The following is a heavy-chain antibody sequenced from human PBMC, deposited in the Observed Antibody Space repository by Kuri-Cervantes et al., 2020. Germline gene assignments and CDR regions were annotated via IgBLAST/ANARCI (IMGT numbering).Heavy chain of an antibody. V-gene: IGHV4-39*02. CDR3: VGLMITFGGVIVMGWFDP. J-gene: IGHJ5*02. CDR1: GGSISSSSYY. CDR2: IYYSGST. Sequence: SETLSLTCTVSGGSISSSSYYWGWIRQPPGKGLEWIGSIYYSGSTYYNPSLKSRVTISVDTSKDHFSLNLISVTAADTAVYYCVGLMITFGGVIVMGWFDPWGQGTLVTVSS. D-gene: IGHD3-16*02.